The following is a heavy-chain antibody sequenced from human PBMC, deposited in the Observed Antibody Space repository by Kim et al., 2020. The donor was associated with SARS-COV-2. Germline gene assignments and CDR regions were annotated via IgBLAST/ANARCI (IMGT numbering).Heavy chain of an antibody. Sequence: SETLSLTCTVSGGSISSSSYYWGWIRQPPGKGLEWIGSIYYSGSTYYNPSLKSRVTISVDTSKNQFSLKLSSVTAADTAVYYCARAGRYYYDSSGYYSWGYYYGMDVWGQGTTVTVSS. CDR2: IYYSGST. D-gene: IGHD3-22*01. CDR3: ARAGRYYYDSSGYYSWGYYYGMDV. V-gene: IGHV4-39*01. CDR1: GGSISSSSYY. J-gene: IGHJ6*02.